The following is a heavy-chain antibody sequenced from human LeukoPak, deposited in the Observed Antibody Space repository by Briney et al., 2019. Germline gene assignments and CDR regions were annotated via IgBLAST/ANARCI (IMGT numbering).Heavy chain of an antibody. D-gene: IGHD1-26*01. CDR1: GGTFSSYA. V-gene: IGHV1-69*05. CDR2: IIPIFGTA. CDR3: ASGGSGSYRDLGDNWFDP. Sequence: SVKVSCKASGGTFSSYAISWVRQAPGQGLEWMGGIIPIFGTANYAQKFQGRVTITTDEPTSTAYMELSSLRSEDTAVYYCASGGSGSYRDLGDNWFDPWGQGTLVTVSS. J-gene: IGHJ5*02.